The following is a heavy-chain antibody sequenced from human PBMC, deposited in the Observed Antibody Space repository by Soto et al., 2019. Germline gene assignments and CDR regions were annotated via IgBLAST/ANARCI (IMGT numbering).Heavy chain of an antibody. CDR1: GYIFSDYG. V-gene: IGHV1-18*04. CDR3: AKRTSGTTWGESDY. J-gene: IGHJ4*02. Sequence: QVQVMQSGAEVKKPGDSXKVSCKTSGYIFSDYGXXWVRQAPGQGLEWMGWISGYSGNANLAQKFQGRVTMTTDKSTRTAYMELRRLRSDDTAVYYCAKRTSGTTWGESDYWGQGTLVTVSS. D-gene: IGHD4-17*01. CDR2: ISGYSGNA.